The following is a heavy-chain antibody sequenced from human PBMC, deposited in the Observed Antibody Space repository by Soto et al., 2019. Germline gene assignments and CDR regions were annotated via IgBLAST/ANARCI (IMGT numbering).Heavy chain of an antibody. Sequence: SETLSLTCTVFGGSISSYYWGWIRQPPGKGLGWIGYIYYSGSTNYNPSLKSRVTISVDTSKNQFSLELSSVTAADTAVYYCARGPVYDFWSGPIHYYGMDVWGQGTTVTVSS. CDR1: GGSISSYY. V-gene: IGHV4-59*08. D-gene: IGHD3-3*01. J-gene: IGHJ6*02. CDR3: ARGPVYDFWSGPIHYYGMDV. CDR2: IYYSGST.